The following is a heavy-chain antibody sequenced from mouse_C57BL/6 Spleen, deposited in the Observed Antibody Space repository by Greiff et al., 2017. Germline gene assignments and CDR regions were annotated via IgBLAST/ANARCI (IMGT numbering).Heavy chain of an antibody. Sequence: QVQLQQPGAELVMPGASVKLSCKASGYTFTSYWMHWVKQRPGQGLEWIGEIDPSDSYTNYNQKFKGKSTLTVDKSSSTAYMQLSSLTSEDSAVYYCAVGLEDYYAMDYWGQGTSVTVSS. CDR3: AVGLEDYYAMDY. V-gene: IGHV1-69*01. CDR2: IDPSDSYT. CDR1: GYTFTSYW. D-gene: IGHD4-1*01. J-gene: IGHJ4*01.